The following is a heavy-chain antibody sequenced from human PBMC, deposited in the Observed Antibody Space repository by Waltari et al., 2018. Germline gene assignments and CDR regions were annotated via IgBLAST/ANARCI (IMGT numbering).Heavy chain of an antibody. D-gene: IGHD6-13*01. CDR3: ARWSGSSSWYGYFDY. CDR2: INAGNGNT. Sequence: QVQLVQSGAEVKKPGASVKVSCKASGYTFTSYAMHWVRQAPGQRLEWMGWINAGNGNTKYSQKFQGRVTITRDTSASTAYMELSSLRSEDTAVYYCARWSGSSSWYGYFDYWGQGTLVTVSS. V-gene: IGHV1-3*01. J-gene: IGHJ4*02. CDR1: GYTFTSYA.